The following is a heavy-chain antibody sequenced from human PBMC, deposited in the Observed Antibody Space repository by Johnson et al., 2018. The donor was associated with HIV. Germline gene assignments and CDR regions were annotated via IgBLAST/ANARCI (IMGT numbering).Heavy chain of an antibody. D-gene: IGHD5-24*01. J-gene: IGHJ3*02. CDR3: MSRRGSPGARDAFDI. CDR2: ISYDGSDK. Sequence: QVQLVESGGGVVQPGRSLRLSCAASGFTFSSYGMHWVRQAPGKGLEWVAVISYDGSDKYCADSVKGRFTISRHNSKNTLYLQMNSLAAEDTAVYYCMSRRGSPGARDAFDIWGQGTMVTVSS. CDR1: GFTFSSYG. V-gene: IGHV3-30*03.